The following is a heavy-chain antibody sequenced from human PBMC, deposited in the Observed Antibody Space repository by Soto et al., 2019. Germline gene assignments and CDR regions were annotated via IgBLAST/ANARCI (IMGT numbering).Heavy chain of an antibody. D-gene: IGHD3-22*01. V-gene: IGHV3-30-3*01. CDR3: ARDYYDSSGWDGMDV. CDR2: ISYDGSNK. J-gene: IGHJ6*02. CDR1: GFTFSSYA. Sequence: QVQLVESGGGVVQPGRSLRLSCAASGFTFSSYAMHWVRQAPGKGLEWVAVISYDGSNKYYADSVKGRFTISRDNSKNTLNLQMNSLRAEDTAVYYCARDYYDSSGWDGMDVWGQGTTVTVSS.